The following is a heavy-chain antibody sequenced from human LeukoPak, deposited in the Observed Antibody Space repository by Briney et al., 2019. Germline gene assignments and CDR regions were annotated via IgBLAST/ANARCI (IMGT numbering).Heavy chain of an antibody. J-gene: IGHJ4*02. Sequence: GGSLRLSCAASGFTVSSNYMSWVRQAPGKGLEWVSVIFSGGTTYYADSVKGRFTISRHNSENTLYLQMNSLRGGDTAVYYCARGVLGYSYGFDYWGQGTLVTVSS. CDR1: GFTVSSNY. D-gene: IGHD5-18*01. CDR3: ARGVLGYSYGFDY. V-gene: IGHV3-53*04. CDR2: IFSGGTT.